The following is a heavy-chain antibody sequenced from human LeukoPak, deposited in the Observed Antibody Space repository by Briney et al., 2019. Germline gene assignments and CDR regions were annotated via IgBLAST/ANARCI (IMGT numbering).Heavy chain of an antibody. CDR3: ARDGIDSSSGISYYYYMAV. D-gene: IGHD3-22*01. CDR2: ISGSGGST. V-gene: IGHV3-23*01. CDR1: GFTFSSYA. Sequence: GGSLRLSCAASGFTFSSYAMSWVRQAPGKGLEWVSAISGSGGSTYYADSVKGRFTISRDNSKMNSLRAEDTAVYYCARDGIDSSSGISYYYYMAVWGKGTTVTISS. J-gene: IGHJ6*03.